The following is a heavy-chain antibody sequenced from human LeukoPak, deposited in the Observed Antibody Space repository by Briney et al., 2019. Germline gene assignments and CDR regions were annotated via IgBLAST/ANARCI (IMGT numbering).Heavy chain of an antibody. CDR2: IIPIFGTA. CDR1: GGTFISYA. CDR3: ARADFWSGQRDSYYFDY. Sequence: GASVKVSCKASGGTFISYAISWVRQAPGQGLEWMGGIIPIFGTANYAQKFQGRVTITADESTSTAYMELSSLRSEDTAVYYCARADFWSGQRDSYYFDYWGQGTLVTVSS. D-gene: IGHD3-3*01. V-gene: IGHV1-69*13. J-gene: IGHJ4*02.